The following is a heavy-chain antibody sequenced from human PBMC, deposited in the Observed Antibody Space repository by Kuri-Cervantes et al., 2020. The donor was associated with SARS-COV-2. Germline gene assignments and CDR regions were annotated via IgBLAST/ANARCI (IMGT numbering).Heavy chain of an antibody. CDR3: AREGSGWPELGY. J-gene: IGHJ4*02. V-gene: IGHV1-69*05. CDR1: GGTFSSYA. Sequence: SVKVSCKASGGTFSSYAISWVRQAPGQGLEWMGGIIPIFGTANYAQKFQGRVTITTDESTSTAYMELSSLRSEDTAVYYCAREGSGWPELGYWGQGTLVTVSS. CDR2: IIPIFGTA. D-gene: IGHD6-19*01.